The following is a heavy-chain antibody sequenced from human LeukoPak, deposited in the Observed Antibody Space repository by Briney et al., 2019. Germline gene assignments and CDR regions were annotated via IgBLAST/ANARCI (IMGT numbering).Heavy chain of an antibody. CDR1: GFAFSSYT. J-gene: IGHJ4*02. V-gene: IGHV3-23*01. CDR3: AKELYTGSYFTSDY. Sequence: GGSLRLSCAASGFAFSSYTMSWVRQTPGKGLEWVSAIVGSGGSTFYADSMKGRFTISRDNSRNTLFLHMNSLRAEDTAVYYCAKELYTGSYFTSDYWGQGTLVIVSS. CDR2: IVGSGGST. D-gene: IGHD1-26*01.